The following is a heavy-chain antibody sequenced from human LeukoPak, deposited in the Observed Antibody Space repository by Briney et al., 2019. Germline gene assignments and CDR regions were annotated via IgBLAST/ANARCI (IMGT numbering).Heavy chain of an antibody. J-gene: IGHJ4*02. V-gene: IGHV3-30-3*01. CDR1: GFTFNSYV. D-gene: IGHD6-6*01. CDR3: PRGLITARPFDY. Sequence: PGRFLSLSWAASGFTFNSYVMHWVRQAPGKGMEWVAVISYDGSNTYYADSVKGRFTISRDNSKNTLYLQMSSLRVEDTAMYYCPRGLITARPFDYWGQGTLVTVSS. CDR2: ISYDGSNT.